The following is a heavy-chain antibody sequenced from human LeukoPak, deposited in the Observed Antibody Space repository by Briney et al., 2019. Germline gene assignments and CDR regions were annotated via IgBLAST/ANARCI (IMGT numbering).Heavy chain of an antibody. D-gene: IGHD3-9*01. CDR1: GGSFSGYY. Sequence: SETLSLTCAVYGGSFSGYYWSWIRQPPGKGLEWIGEINHSGSTNYNPSLKSRVTISVDTSKNQFSLKLSSVTAADTAVYYCARGVGNILTGYSLDYWGQGTLVTVPS. CDR3: ARGVGNILTGYSLDY. V-gene: IGHV4-34*01. J-gene: IGHJ4*02. CDR2: INHSGST.